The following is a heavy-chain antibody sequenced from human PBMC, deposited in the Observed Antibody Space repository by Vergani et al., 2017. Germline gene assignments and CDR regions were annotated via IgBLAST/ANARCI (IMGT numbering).Heavy chain of an antibody. Sequence: QVPGQGLEWMGRINPDDGATTYPPNFRGRVTVTGDTSISTAYMELRNLISDDTAIYYCARAAGMVVIDYWGQGSLVIVSS. CDR3: ARAAGMVVIDY. V-gene: IGHV1-2*06. CDR2: INPDDGAT. D-gene: IGHD3-22*01. J-gene: IGHJ4*02.